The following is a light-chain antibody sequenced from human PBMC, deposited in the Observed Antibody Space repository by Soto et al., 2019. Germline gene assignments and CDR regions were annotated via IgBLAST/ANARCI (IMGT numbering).Light chain of an antibody. J-gene: IGKJ1*01. CDR1: QSLLSRNGYNY. V-gene: IGKV2-28*01. CDR2: LGS. CDR3: MQALQTPRT. Sequence: DIVMTQSPLSLPVTPGEPASISCRSSQSLLSRNGYNYLDWYLQKPGQSPQVLVSLGSNRASGVPDRVSGSGSGTDFTLKISRVEAEDVGVYYCMQALQTPRTFGQGTKVEIK.